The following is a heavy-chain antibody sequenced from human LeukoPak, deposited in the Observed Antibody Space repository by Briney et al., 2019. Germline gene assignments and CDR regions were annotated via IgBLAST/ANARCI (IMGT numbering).Heavy chain of an antibody. V-gene: IGHV3-33*06. J-gene: IGHJ4*02. CDR3: AKEMLGYDERYYFDY. CDR2: IWYDGSNK. D-gene: IGHD3-10*02. Sequence: KPGGSLRLSCAASGFTFSSYGMHWVRQAPGKGLEWVAVIWYDGSNKYYADSVKGRFTISRDNSKNTLYLQMNSLRAEDTAVYYCAKEMLGYDERYYFDYWGQGTLVTVSS. CDR1: GFTFSSYG.